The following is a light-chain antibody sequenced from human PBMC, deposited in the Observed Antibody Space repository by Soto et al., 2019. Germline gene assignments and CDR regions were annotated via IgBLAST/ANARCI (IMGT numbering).Light chain of an antibody. J-gene: IGKJ1*01. Sequence: EIVLTQSPGTLSLSPGEGATLSCRASQSVSSSLAWYQQKRGQAPRLLIHGASSRATGIPDSFSGSGSGTDLSLTLSRLETEDFEVYYCQQYFGSPRTVGEGTKGEVK. CDR3: QQYFGSPRT. CDR1: QSVSSS. CDR2: GAS. V-gene: IGKV3-20*01.